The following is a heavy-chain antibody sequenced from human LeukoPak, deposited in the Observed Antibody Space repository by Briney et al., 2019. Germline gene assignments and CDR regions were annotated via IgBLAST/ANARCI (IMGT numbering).Heavy chain of an antibody. CDR1: GYSFTSYW. CDR3: ARLLLWFGELSGFDY. V-gene: IGHV5-51*01. CDR2: IYPGDSDT. J-gene: IGHJ4*02. Sequence: GESLKISCKGSGYSFTSYWIGWVRQMPGKGLEWMGIIYPGDSDTRYSPSLQGQVTISADKSISTAYLQWSSLKASDTAMYYCARLLLWFGELSGFDYWGQGTLVTVSS. D-gene: IGHD3-10*01.